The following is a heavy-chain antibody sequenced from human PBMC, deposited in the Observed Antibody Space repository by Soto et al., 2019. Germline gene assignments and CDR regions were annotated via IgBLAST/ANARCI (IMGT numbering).Heavy chain of an antibody. Sequence: SETLSLTCTVSGGSVNSDYYYWTWIRQAPGKGLEWVGYIHNSGRTNYNPSLNGRVSVSMDTSRNQFSLKLTCVTGADTAVFYCATAYSNSTDAFDIWGQGALVTVSS. CDR1: GGSVNSDYYY. CDR3: ATAYSNSTDAFDI. J-gene: IGHJ4*02. CDR2: IHNSGRT. D-gene: IGHD6-6*01. V-gene: IGHV4-61*01.